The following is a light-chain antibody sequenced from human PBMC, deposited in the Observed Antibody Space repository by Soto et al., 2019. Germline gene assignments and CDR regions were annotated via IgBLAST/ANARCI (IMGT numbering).Light chain of an antibody. CDR1: QSVSSSY. Sequence: EIVMTQSPATLSVSPGERATLSCRASQSVSSSYLAWYQQKPGQAPRLLIYGASSRATGIPDRFSGSGSGTDFTLIISRLEPEDFAVYYCQQYATSPRCTFGPGTKVDIK. CDR2: GAS. J-gene: IGKJ3*01. CDR3: QQYATSPRCT. V-gene: IGKV3-20*01.